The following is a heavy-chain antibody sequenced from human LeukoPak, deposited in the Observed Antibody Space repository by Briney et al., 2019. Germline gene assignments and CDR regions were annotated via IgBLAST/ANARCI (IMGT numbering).Heavy chain of an antibody. CDR1: GYTLTELS. Sequence: ASVKVSCKVSGYTLTELSMHWVRQAPGKGLEWMGGFDPEDGETIYAQKFQGRVTMTEDTSTDTAYMELSSLRSEDTAVYYCATVYCSGGSCYWNWFDPWGQGTPVTVSS. J-gene: IGHJ5*02. CDR2: FDPEDGET. D-gene: IGHD2-15*01. V-gene: IGHV1-24*01. CDR3: ATVYCSGGSCYWNWFDP.